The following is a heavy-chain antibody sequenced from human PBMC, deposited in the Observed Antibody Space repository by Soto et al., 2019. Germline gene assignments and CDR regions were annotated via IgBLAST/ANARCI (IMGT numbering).Heavy chain of an antibody. Sequence: GGPLRLSCSASGFTFSSYAMHWVRQAPGKGLEYVSAISSNGGSTYYADSVKGRFTISRDNSKNTLYLQMSSLRAEDTAVYYCVKDRGIAAAEYYFDYWGQGTLVTVSS. CDR3: VKDRGIAAAEYYFDY. J-gene: IGHJ4*02. CDR1: GFTFSSYA. CDR2: ISSNGGST. D-gene: IGHD6-13*01. V-gene: IGHV3-64D*06.